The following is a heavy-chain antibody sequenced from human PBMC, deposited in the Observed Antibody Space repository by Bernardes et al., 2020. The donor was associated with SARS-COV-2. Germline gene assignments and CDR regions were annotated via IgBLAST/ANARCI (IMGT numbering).Heavy chain of an antibody. CDR2: ISAIRNT. Sequence: GRSLRLSCVTSGLVFSNTDMAWVRQAPGKGLEWVSTISAIRNTHYADPVKGRFTISRDDVNNALYLQMNNLRVEDTATYYCTTELQYDNLYWGQGALVTVSS. J-gene: IGHJ4*02. CDR1: GLVFSNTD. D-gene: IGHD3-22*01. CDR3: TTELQYDNLY. V-gene: IGHV3-23*01.